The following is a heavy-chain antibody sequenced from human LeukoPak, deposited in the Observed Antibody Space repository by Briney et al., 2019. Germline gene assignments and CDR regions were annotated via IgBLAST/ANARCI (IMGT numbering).Heavy chain of an antibody. J-gene: IGHJ4*02. CDR3: AKSGIAAAGQRGYSDY. D-gene: IGHD6-13*01. CDR1: GFTFSTYG. CDR2: ISNDGSNK. Sequence: PGRSLRLSCAASGFTFSTYGIHWVRQAPGKGLEWVAVISNDGSNKYYADSVKGRFTISRDNSKNTVYLQMNSLRGEDTAVYYCAKSGIAAAGQRGYSDYWGQGTLVTVSS. V-gene: IGHV3-30*18.